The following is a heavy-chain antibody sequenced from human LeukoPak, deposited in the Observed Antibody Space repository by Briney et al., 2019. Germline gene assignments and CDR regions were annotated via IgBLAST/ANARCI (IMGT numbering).Heavy chain of an antibody. V-gene: IGHV3-23*01. CDR1: GFTFNDYD. Sequence: GVSLRLSCAASGFTFNDYDMNWVRQAPGKGLEWVSFITGSGKTTEYADSVKGRFTISRDNSKSTLYLHMNSLRAEDSAVYYCAKPVAIGFDIWGQGTKVTVSS. CDR3: AKPVAIGFDI. CDR2: ITGSGKTT. D-gene: IGHD5-12*01. J-gene: IGHJ3*02.